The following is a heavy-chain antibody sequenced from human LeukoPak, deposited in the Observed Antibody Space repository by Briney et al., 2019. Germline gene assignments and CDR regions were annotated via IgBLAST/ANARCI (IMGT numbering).Heavy chain of an antibody. CDR3: ARGPDASGIYRPGDY. D-gene: IGHD3-10*01. CDR1: GFTFSRHW. CDR2: INSDGSST. J-gene: IGHJ4*02. V-gene: IGHV3-74*01. Sequence: PGGSLRLSCAASGFTFSRHWMHWVRHAPGKGLVWVSRINSDGSSTSYAESVKGRFTISRDNANNILFLQTNSLRAEDTAVYYCARGPDASGIYRPGDYWGQGTLVTVSP.